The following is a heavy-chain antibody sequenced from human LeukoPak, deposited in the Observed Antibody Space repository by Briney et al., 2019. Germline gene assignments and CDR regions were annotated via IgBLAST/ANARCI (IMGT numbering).Heavy chain of an antibody. CDR1: GGSFSGYY. CDR2: INHSGST. Sequence: SETLSLTCAVYGGSFSGYYWSWIRQPPGKGLEWIGEINHSGSTNCNPSLKSRVTISVDTSKNQFSLKLSSVTAADTAVYYCARGPLQRYFDLWGRGTLVTVSS. V-gene: IGHV4-34*01. D-gene: IGHD4-11*01. J-gene: IGHJ2*01. CDR3: ARGPLQRYFDL.